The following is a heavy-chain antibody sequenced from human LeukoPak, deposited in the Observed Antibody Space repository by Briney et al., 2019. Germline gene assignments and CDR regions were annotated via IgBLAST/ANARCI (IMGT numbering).Heavy chain of an antibody. Sequence: ASVKVSCKASGYTFTSYYMHWVRQAPGQGLEWMGIINPSGGSTSYAQKFQGRVTMTRDTSTSTVYMELSSLRSEDTAVYYCARDEGYCSGGSCYSWRTYYFDYWGQGTLVTVSS. V-gene: IGHV1-46*01. CDR1: GYTFTSYY. CDR3: ARDEGYCSGGSCYSWRTYYFDY. D-gene: IGHD2-15*01. J-gene: IGHJ4*02. CDR2: INPSGGST.